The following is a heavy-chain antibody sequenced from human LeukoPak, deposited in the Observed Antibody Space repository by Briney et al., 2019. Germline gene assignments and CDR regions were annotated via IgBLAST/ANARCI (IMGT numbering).Heavy chain of an antibody. CDR2: ISAYNGNT. CDR3: ARDLKRGYSSGRYSWGAGSSNDF. V-gene: IGHV1-18*01. Sequence: ASVKVSCKASGYTFTSYGISWVRQAPGQGLEWMGWISAYNGNTNYAQKLQGRVTMTTDTSTSTAYMELRSLRSDDTAVYYCARDLKRGYSSGRYSWGAGSSNDFWGQGTLVTVSS. J-gene: IGHJ4*02. CDR1: GYTFTSYG. D-gene: IGHD6-19*01.